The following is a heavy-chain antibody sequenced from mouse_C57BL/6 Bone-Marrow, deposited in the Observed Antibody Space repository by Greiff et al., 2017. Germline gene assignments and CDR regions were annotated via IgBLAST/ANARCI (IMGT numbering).Heavy chain of an antibody. D-gene: IGHD6-1*01. V-gene: IGHV1-4*01. CDR1: GYTFTSYT. J-gene: IGHJ3*01. CDR2: INPSSGYT. CDR3: ARQCDGWFAD. Sequence: VQLQQSGAELARPGASVKMSCKASGYTFTSYTMHWVKQRPGQGLEWIGYINPSSGYTKYNQKFKDKATLTADKSSSTAYMQLSSLTSEDSAVYYCARQCDGWFADWGKGTTVTVSA.